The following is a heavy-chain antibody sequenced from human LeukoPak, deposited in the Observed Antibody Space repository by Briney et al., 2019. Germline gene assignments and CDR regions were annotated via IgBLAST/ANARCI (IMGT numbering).Heavy chain of an antibody. V-gene: IGHV1-46*01. J-gene: IGHJ3*02. CDR2: INPSGGST. CDR1: GYTFTSYD. CDR3: AIGYCRGGSCDDEPGDAFDI. D-gene: IGHD2-15*01. Sequence: ASVKVSCKASGYTFTSYDINWVRQATGQGLEWMGIINPSGGSTTYAQKFQGRVTMTRDMSTSTVYMELSSLRSEDTAVYYCAIGYCRGGSCDDEPGDAFDIWGQGTMVTVSS.